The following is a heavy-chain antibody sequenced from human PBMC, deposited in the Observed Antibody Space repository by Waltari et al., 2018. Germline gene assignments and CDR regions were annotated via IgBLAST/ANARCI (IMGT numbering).Heavy chain of an antibody. Sequence: QVQLQQWGAGLLKPSETLSLTCAVYGGSFSGYYWSWIRPPPGQGPEWIGEINHSGSTNYNPSLKSRVTISVDTSKNQFSLKLSSVTAADTAVYYCASQAYYYDSSGYYVYWGQGTLVTVSS. CDR3: ASQAYYYDSSGYYVY. J-gene: IGHJ4*02. D-gene: IGHD3-22*01. CDR2: INHSGST. V-gene: IGHV4-34*01. CDR1: GGSFSGYY.